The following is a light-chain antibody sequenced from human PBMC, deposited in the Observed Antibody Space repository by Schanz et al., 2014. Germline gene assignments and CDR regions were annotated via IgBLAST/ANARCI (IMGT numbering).Light chain of an antibody. CDR3: ATWDDSLL. J-gene: IGLJ3*02. CDR2: EVN. Sequence: QSALTQPASVSGSPGQSITISCTGTSSDIGSYNYVSWYQQHPGKSHKLMISEVNKRPSGVPDRFSASKSGTSASLDISGLRSEDEADYYCATWDDSLLFGGGTKLTVL. V-gene: IGLV2-14*01. CDR1: SSDIGSYNY.